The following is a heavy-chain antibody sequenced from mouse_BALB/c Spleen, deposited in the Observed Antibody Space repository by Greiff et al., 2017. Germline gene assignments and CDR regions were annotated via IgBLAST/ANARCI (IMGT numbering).Heavy chain of an antibody. V-gene: IGHV1-54*01. CDR1: GYDFTNYL. J-gene: IGHJ4*01. Sequence: VQLQQSGAELIRPGTSVKVSCKASGYDFTNYLIEWIKQRPGQGLEWIGVINPGSGGTNYNEKFKGKATLTADKSSSTAYMQLSSLTSDDSAVYFCARRWLLRAMEYWGQGTSVTVSS. D-gene: IGHD2-3*01. CDR2: INPGSGGT. CDR3: ARRWLLRAMEY.